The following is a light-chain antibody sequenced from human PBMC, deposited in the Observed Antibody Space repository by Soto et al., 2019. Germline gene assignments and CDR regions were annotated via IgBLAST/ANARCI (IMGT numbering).Light chain of an antibody. CDR3: QQRRDWPWT. Sequence: EMVLKRSPASRSWSTLGIGRPSFMASESVTNYLAWYQQKPGQAPRLLVYDVSNRATGIPARFSGGGSGTDFTLTISNLEPEDFAVYYCQQRRDWPWTFGQGTRLEI. CDR1: ESVTNY. CDR2: DVS. J-gene: IGKJ5*01. V-gene: IGKV3-11*01.